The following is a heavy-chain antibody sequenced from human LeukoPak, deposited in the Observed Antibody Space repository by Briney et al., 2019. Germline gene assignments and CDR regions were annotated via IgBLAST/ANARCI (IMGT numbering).Heavy chain of an antibody. CDR2: IKEDGSAI. J-gene: IGHJ4*02. D-gene: IGHD7-27*01. CDR1: GFTFSNYW. V-gene: IGHV3-7*01. Sequence: GGSLRLSCAASGFTFSNYWMSWVRQAPVKGLEWVANIKEDGSAIYYMDSVKGRFTISRDNAKNSVYLQMNSLRGEDTAVYYCARGFWGSCDYWGQGALVTLSS. CDR3: ARGFWGSCDY.